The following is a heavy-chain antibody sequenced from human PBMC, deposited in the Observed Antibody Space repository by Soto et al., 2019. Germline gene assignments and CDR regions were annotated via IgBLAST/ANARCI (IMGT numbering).Heavy chain of an antibody. V-gene: IGHV3-7*01. CDR3: ARDRSLAS. Sequence: EVQLVESGGGLVQPGGSLRLSCAASGFTFSSYWMAWVRQAPGKRLEWVANIKQDGSDIIYVDSVKGRFTISRDNAKNSLFLQMNSLRAEDTAIYYCARDRSLASWGQGTLVIVSS. CDR2: IKQDGSDI. CDR1: GFTFSSYW. J-gene: IGHJ5*02.